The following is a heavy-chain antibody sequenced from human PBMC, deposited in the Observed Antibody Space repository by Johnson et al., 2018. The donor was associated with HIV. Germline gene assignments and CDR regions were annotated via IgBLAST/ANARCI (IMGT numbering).Heavy chain of an antibody. V-gene: IGHV3-30*15. J-gene: IGHJ3*01. CDR3: ARDGNYFF. D-gene: IGHD3-10*01. CDR2: IRYDGSDK. CDR1: GFTFSSYA. Sequence: QVQLVESGGGVVQPGRSLRLSCAASGFTFSSYAMHWVRQAPGKGLEWVAFIRYDGSDKYYADSVKGRFNISRDNSNNTLYLQVSSLRPEDTGVYYCARDGNYFFWGQGTMVTVSS.